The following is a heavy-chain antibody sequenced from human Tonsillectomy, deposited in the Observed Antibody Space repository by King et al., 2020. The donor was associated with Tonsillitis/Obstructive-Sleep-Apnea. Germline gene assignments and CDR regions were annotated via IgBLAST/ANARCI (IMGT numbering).Heavy chain of an antibody. CDR2: IYYSGST. CDR3: SRLGGIAAVFTDY. J-gene: IGHJ4*02. D-gene: IGHD6-13*01. V-gene: IGHV4-39*01. Sequence: QLQESGPGLVEPSETLSLTCSVSGGSISSSSYYWGWIRQPPGKGLGWIGSIYYSGSTYYNPSLKSRVTISVDTSKNPFSLKLGSVTAADTAVIYCSRLGGIAAVFTDYWGQGTMVTVPS. CDR1: GGSISSSSYY.